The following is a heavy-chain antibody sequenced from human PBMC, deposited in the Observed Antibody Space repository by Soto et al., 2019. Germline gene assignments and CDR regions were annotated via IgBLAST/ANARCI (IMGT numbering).Heavy chain of an antibody. CDR2: IYHSGST. V-gene: IGHV4-4*02. CDR3: ASHTKYDYVWGSYRYLDV. D-gene: IGHD3-16*02. J-gene: IGHJ6*02. CDR1: GGSISSTNW. Sequence: SETLSLTCAVSGGSISSTNWWSWVRQPPGRGLEWIGEIYHSGSTNYNPSLKSRVTISVDKSKNQFSLKLTSVTAADTAVYYCASHTKYDYVWGSYRYLDVWGQGTTVTV.